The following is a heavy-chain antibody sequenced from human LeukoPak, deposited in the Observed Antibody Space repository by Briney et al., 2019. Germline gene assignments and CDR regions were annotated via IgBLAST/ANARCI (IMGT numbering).Heavy chain of an antibody. J-gene: IGHJ4*02. Sequence: PSETLSLTCAVYGGSFSGYYWSWIRQPPGKGLEWIGEINHSGSTNYNPSLKSRVTISVDTSKNQFSLKLSSVTAADTAVYYCARGPPIYWLVVPAASVDFDYWGQGTLVTVSS. CDR1: GGSFSGYY. CDR2: INHSGST. D-gene: IGHD2-2*01. CDR3: ARGPPIYWLVVPAASVDFDY. V-gene: IGHV4-34*01.